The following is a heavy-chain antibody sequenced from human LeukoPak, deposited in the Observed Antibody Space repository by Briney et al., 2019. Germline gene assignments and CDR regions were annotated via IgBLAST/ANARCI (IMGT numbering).Heavy chain of an antibody. CDR2: IKHDGTEK. CDR3: VRSAKTFDY. V-gene: IGHV3-7*01. J-gene: IGHJ4*02. Sequence: GGSLRLSCAASGFTFSTYGMNWVRQAPGKGLEWVANIKHDGTEKYCVDSVKGRFTISRDNAKNSLYLQMNSLRAEDTAVYYCVRSAKTFDYWGQGALVTVSS. CDR1: GFTFSTYG.